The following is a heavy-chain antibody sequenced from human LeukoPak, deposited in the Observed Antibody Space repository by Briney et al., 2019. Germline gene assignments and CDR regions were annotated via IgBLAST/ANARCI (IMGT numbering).Heavy chain of an antibody. CDR2: IYYSGST. CDR1: GGSISSGDYY. J-gene: IGHJ4*02. Sequence: PSETLSLTCTVSGGSISSGDYYWSWIRQPPGKGLEWIGNIYYSGSTYYNPSLKSRVTISVDTSKNQFSLKLSSVTAADTAVYYCARVCGVLYYFDYWGQGTLVTVSS. V-gene: IGHV4-30-4*01. D-gene: IGHD2-8*01. CDR3: ARVCGVLYYFDY.